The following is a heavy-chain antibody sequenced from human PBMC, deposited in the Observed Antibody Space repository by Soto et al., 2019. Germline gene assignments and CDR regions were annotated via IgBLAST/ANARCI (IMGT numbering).Heavy chain of an antibody. CDR3: ARDRTAAGADAFDI. Sequence: SETLSLTCTVSGGSISGHYWSWIRQPPGKGLEWIGYIYYTGSANYNPSLKSRVTISLDTSKNQFSVKLTSVTAADTAVYYCARDRTAAGADAFDIWGQGTVVTV. V-gene: IGHV4-59*11. J-gene: IGHJ3*02. CDR1: GGSISGHY. CDR2: IYYTGSA. D-gene: IGHD6-13*01.